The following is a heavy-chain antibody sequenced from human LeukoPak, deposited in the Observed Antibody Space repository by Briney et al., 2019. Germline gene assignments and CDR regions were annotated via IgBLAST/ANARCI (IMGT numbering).Heavy chain of an antibody. V-gene: IGHV4-39*07. CDR1: GGSISSSSYY. Sequence: KTSETLSLTCTVSGGSISSSSYYWGWIRQPPGKGLEWIGSIYYSGSTYYNPSLKSRVTISVDTSKNQFSLNLRSVTAADTAVYYCASLKMGHGGWLYSYYGLDVWGQGTTVTVSS. D-gene: IGHD5-12*01. CDR3: ASLKMGHGGWLYSYYGLDV. J-gene: IGHJ6*02. CDR2: IYYSGST.